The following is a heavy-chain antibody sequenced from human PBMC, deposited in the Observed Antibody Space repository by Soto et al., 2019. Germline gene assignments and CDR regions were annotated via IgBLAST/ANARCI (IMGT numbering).Heavy chain of an antibody. CDR2: ISYDGNKK. D-gene: IGHD7-27*01. CDR1: GFTLSSYS. J-gene: IGHJ4*02. Sequence: QVQLVESGGGVVQPGRSLRLSCAASGFTLSSYSMHWVRQAPGKGLEWVGVISYDGNKKFYADSVKGRFTISRDNSKSTLYLQVDSLRPEDAAVYYCARDPKTSGGQHWAFNYFDSWGQGTLVTVSS. V-gene: IGHV3-30-3*01. CDR3: ARDPKTSGGQHWAFNYFDS.